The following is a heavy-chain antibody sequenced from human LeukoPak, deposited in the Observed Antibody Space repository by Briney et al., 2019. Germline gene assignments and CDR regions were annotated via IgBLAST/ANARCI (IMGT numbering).Heavy chain of an antibody. CDR3: ARGSRDGYNWGAFDI. J-gene: IGHJ3*02. V-gene: IGHV4-34*01. CDR2: INHSGST. Sequence: PSETLSLTCAVYGGSFSGYYWSWIRQPPGKGLEWIGEINHSGSTNYNPSLKSRVTISVDTSKNQFSLKLSSVTAADTAVYYCARGSRDGYNWGAFDIWGQGTMVTVSS. D-gene: IGHD5-24*01. CDR1: GGSFSGYY.